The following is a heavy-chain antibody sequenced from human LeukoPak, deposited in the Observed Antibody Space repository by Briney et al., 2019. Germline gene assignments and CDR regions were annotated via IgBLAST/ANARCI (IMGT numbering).Heavy chain of an antibody. CDR1: GGSISSYY. Sequence: NPSETLSLTCTVSGGSISSYYWSWIRQPPGKGLEWIGYIYYSGSTNYNPSLKSRVTISVDTSKNQFSLKLSSVTAADTAVYYCAREGEYCSGGSCLDYWGQGTLVTVSS. CDR2: IYYSGST. V-gene: IGHV4-59*01. J-gene: IGHJ4*02. CDR3: AREGEYCSGGSCLDY. D-gene: IGHD2-15*01.